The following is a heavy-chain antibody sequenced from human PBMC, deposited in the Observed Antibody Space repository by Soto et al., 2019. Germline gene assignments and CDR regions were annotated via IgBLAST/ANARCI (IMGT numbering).Heavy chain of an antibody. D-gene: IGHD1-26*01. Sequence: EVQLVESGGGLVKPGGSLRLSCAASGFTFSNAWMNWVRQAPGKGLEWVGRIKSKTDGGTNDYAAPVKGRFTISRDDSNNTLYLQMTSLKTEDTAVYYCTTRISGGSWYFDYWGQGTLVTVSS. CDR2: IKSKTDGGTN. CDR3: TTRISGGSWYFDY. CDR1: GFTFSNAW. V-gene: IGHV3-15*07. J-gene: IGHJ4*02.